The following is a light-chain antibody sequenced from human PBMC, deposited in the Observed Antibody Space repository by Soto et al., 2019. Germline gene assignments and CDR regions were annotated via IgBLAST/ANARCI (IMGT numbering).Light chain of an antibody. Sequence: AIQMTQSPSSLSASVGDRVTITCRASQGIRNELSWFQQRPGKAPTLLIYAASNLQSGVPSRFRGSRSGTEFTLTVSSLQPEDFATYYCLQDHDDSWTFGQGTKVDIK. J-gene: IGKJ1*01. CDR3: LQDHDDSWT. V-gene: IGKV1-6*01. CDR2: AAS. CDR1: QGIRNE.